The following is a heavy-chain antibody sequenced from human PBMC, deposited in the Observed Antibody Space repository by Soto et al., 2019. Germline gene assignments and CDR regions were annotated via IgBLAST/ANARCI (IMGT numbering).Heavy chain of an antibody. D-gene: IGHD1-26*01. CDR3: ASPSGGSYANYYYGMDV. CDR1: GGSISSSSYY. Sequence: PSETLSLTCTVSGGSISSSSYYWGRIRQPPGKGLEWIGSIYYSGSTYYNPSLKSRVTISVDTSKNQFSLKLSSVTAADTAVYYCASPSGGSYANYYYGMDVWGQGTTVTVSS. CDR2: IYYSGST. J-gene: IGHJ6*02. V-gene: IGHV4-39*01.